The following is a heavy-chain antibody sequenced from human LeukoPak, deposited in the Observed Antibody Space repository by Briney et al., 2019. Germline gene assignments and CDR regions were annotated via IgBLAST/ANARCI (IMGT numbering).Heavy chain of an antibody. D-gene: IGHD2-15*01. V-gene: IGHV1-2*02. CDR3: ARGWSRQTLDY. Sequence: ASAKVSCKASGYTFTGYYIHWVRQAPGQGLECMGWINPNSGDTNYAQNFQGRVTMTRVTSISTAYMEPSSLRSDDTAVYYCARGWSRQTLDYWGQGTLVTVSS. CDR1: GYTFTGYY. CDR2: INPNSGDT. J-gene: IGHJ4*02.